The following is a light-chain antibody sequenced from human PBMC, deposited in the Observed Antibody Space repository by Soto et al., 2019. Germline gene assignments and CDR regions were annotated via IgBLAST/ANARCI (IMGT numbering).Light chain of an antibody. V-gene: IGKV3-15*01. CDR1: QTVTGA. J-gene: IGKJ2*01. Sequence: EILMTQSQATLSVYPGERATLSCRASQTVTGALAWYQQKPGQAPRLLIYGASTSASGIPDRFSGSGSGTEFTLTISSLQSEDFAVYYCQQYNYLPPYTFGQGTNVEIK. CDR2: GAS. CDR3: QQYNYLPPYT.